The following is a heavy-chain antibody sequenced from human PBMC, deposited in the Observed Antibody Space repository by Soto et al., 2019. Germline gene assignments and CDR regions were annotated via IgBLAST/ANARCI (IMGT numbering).Heavy chain of an antibody. J-gene: IGHJ4*02. CDR2: ISGSGGST. CDR1: RLTFKISA. Sequence: AACRLTFKISAMGWARQDPGKGLEWVSAISGSGGSTYYADSVKGRFTISRDNSKNTLYLQMNSLRAEDTAVYYCADMVRIQIYPYYFDFWGQGTLVTVSS. D-gene: IGHD5-18*01. V-gene: IGHV3-23*01. CDR3: ADMVRIQIYPYYFDF.